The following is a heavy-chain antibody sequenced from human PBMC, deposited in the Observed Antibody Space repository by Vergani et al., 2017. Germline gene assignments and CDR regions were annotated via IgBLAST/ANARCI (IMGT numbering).Heavy chain of an antibody. CDR3: ARVWTTVTFDAFDI. V-gene: IGHV1-2*02. J-gene: IGHJ3*02. CDR1: GFTFSSYA. Sequence: VQMLESGGGLVQPGGSLRLSCAASGFTFSSYAMHWVRQAPGQRLEWMGWINPNTGGTNYAQKFQGRVTVTRDTSISTADMELSRLRSDDTAVYYCARVWTTVTFDAFDIWGQGTMVTVSS. D-gene: IGHD4-17*01. CDR2: INPNTGGT.